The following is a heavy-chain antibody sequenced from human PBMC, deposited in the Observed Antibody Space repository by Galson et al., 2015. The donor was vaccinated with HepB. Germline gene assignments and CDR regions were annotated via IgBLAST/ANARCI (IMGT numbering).Heavy chain of an antibody. D-gene: IGHD2-2*01. CDR3: ARVVGVPAASIAEYYYYGMDV. CDR1: GYTFTGYY. CDR2: INPNSGGT. V-gene: IGHV1-2*02. Sequence: SVKVSCKASGYTFTGYYMHWVRQAPGQGLEWMGWINPNSGGTNYAQKFQGRVTMTRDTSISTAYMELSRLRSDDTAVYYCARVVGVPAASIAEYYYYGMDVWGQGTTVTVSS. J-gene: IGHJ6*02.